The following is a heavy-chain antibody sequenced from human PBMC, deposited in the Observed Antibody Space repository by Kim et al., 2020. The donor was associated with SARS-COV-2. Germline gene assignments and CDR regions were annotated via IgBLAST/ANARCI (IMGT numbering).Heavy chain of an antibody. Sequence: GESLKISCQASGYTFSHFWIGWVRQMPGRGLEWMGNIYPYDSDTIYSPSFEGHFAISVDKSVNTAYLQWESLGASDTAMYYCARRQSEDATRVWFDSWGQGNLVTVSS. CDR2: IYPYDSDT. J-gene: IGHJ5*01. V-gene: IGHV5-51*01. CDR3: ARRQSEDATRVWFDS. CDR1: GYTFSHFW.